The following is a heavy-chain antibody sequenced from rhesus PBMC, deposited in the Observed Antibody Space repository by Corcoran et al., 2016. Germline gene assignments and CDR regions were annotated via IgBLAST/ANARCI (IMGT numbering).Heavy chain of an antibody. D-gene: IGHD3-3*01. CDR3: ARDRVGIWTGPYFDY. CDR2: IYGRSGTT. J-gene: IGHJ4*01. Sequence: QVQLQESGPGVVKPSETLSLTCAVSGYSISSGYDWSWIRQPPGKGLEWIGYIYGRSGTTNYTPSLENRVTISKDTSRNQFALKLSSVTAADTAVYYCARDRVGIWTGPYFDYWGQGVLVTVSS. V-gene: IGHV4-76*01. CDR1: GYSISSGYD.